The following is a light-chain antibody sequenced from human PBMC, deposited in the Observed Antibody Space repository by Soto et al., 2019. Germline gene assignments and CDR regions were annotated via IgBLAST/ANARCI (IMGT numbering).Light chain of an antibody. CDR1: QSVSSY. Sequence: EIVLTQSPATLSLSPGERATLSCRASQSVSSYLAWYQQKPGQAPRLLIYEASNRATGIPARFSGSGSGTDFTLTISSLEPEDFAVYCCQQRSNGPPALTFGGGTKVEIK. V-gene: IGKV3-11*01. CDR3: QQRSNGPPALT. CDR2: EAS. J-gene: IGKJ4*01.